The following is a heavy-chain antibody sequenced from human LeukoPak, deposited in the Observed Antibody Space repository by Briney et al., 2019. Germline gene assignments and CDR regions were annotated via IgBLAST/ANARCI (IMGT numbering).Heavy chain of an antibody. J-gene: IGHJ6*03. V-gene: IGHV4-39*07. CDR3: GRAYSNYYYYMDA. D-gene: IGHD4-11*01. CDR1: GGSISSSSYY. CDR2: IYYSGST. Sequence: SETLSLTCTVSGGSISSSSYYWGWIRQPPGKGLEWIGSIYYSGSTYYNPSLKSRVTISVDTYKNQFSLMLSSVTAADTAVYYCGRAYSNYYYYMDAWGKGATGTASS.